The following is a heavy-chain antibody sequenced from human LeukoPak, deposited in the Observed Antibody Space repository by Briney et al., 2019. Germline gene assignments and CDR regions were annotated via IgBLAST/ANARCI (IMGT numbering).Heavy chain of an antibody. Sequence: PSEILSLTCTVYGGSISSYYWSWIRQPPGKGLEWIGYIYYSGSTNYNPSLKSRVTISVDTSKNQFSLKLSSVTAADTAVYYCARAQQLGISDYWGQGTLVTVSS. CDR3: ARAQQLGISDY. CDR1: GGSISSYY. J-gene: IGHJ4*02. D-gene: IGHD7-27*01. CDR2: IYYSGST. V-gene: IGHV4-59*13.